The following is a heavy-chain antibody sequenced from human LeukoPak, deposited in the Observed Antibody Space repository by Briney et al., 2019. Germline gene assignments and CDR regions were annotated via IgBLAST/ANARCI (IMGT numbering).Heavy chain of an antibody. CDR1: GFTFNSYA. CDR3: VKGTGFYWTRGDY. V-gene: IGHV3-23*01. CDR2: ISDRGTDT. D-gene: IGHD2-8*02. Sequence: PPGGSLRLSCAASGFTFNSYAMSWVRQAPGKGLEWVSCISDRGTDTFYAESVKGRFTISRDNSGNTLDLQMHSLRVEDTAVYYCVKGTGFYWTRGDYWGQGTLLTVAS. J-gene: IGHJ4*02.